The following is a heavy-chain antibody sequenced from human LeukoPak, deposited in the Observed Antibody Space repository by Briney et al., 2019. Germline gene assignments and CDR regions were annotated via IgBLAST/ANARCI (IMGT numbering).Heavy chain of an antibody. J-gene: IGHJ4*02. CDR3: ANCYYDSSTSGTDW. CDR1: EFTFSNYA. D-gene: IGHD3-22*01. CDR2: ISGSGGST. V-gene: IGHV3-23*01. Sequence: GGSLRLSCAASEFTFSNYAMSWVRQAPGKGLEWVSAISGSGGSTYYADSVVKGRFTISRDNSKNTLYPQMNSLRAEDTAVYYCANCYYDSSTSGTDWWGQGTLVTVSS.